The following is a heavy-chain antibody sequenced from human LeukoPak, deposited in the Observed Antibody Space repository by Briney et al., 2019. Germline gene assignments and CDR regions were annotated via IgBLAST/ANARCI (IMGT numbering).Heavy chain of an antibody. CDR3: AKDGYYDFWSGYSYFDY. D-gene: IGHD3-3*01. CDR1: GFTVSSNY. Sequence: GGSLRLSCAASGFTVSSNYMSWVRQAPGKGLEWVSVIYSGGSTYYADSVKGRFTISRDNSKNTLYLRMNSLRAEDTAVYYCAKDGYYDFWSGYSYFDYWGQGTLVTVSS. V-gene: IGHV3-53*05. CDR2: IYSGGST. J-gene: IGHJ4*02.